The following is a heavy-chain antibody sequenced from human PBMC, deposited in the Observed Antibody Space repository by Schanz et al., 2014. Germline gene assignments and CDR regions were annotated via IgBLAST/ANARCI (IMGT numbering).Heavy chain of an antibody. CDR2: IWSDGSGK. J-gene: IGHJ3*02. CDR1: GFIFSNYG. D-gene: IGHD3-16*02. V-gene: IGHV3-33*01. CDR3: TRSYYDCSWGSYRFRAFDI. Sequence: QVQLVESGGGVVQPGGSLRLSCAASGFIFSNYGMHWVRQAPGKGLEWVAVIWSDGSGKYYADSVKGRFTISRDSPKNTLYLQMNSMRAEDTAIYFCTRSYYDCSWGSYRFRAFDIWGQGTTVIVSS.